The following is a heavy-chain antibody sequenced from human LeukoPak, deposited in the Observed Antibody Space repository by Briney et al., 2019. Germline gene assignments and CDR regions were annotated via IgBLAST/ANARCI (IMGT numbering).Heavy chain of an antibody. CDR1: GFTFSSYW. Sequence: GGSLRLSCAASGFTFSSYWMHWVRQAPGKGLVWVSRIKSDGSSTSYADSVKGRFAISRDNAKNTLYLQMNSLRAEDTAVYYCARDPFGESSYWGRGTLVTVSS. CDR3: ARDPFGESSY. J-gene: IGHJ4*02. V-gene: IGHV3-74*01. D-gene: IGHD3-10*01. CDR2: IKSDGSST.